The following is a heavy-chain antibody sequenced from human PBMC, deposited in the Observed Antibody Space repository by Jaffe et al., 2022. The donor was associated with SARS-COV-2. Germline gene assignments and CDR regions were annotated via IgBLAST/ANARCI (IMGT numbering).Heavy chain of an antibody. Sequence: QVQLVESGGGVVQPGRSLRLSCAASGFTFSSYGMHWVRQAPGKGLEWVAVIWYDGSNKYYADSVKGRFTISRDNSKNTLYLQMNSLRAEDTAVYYCARDNWRSGSGPMITFGGVPEPYYYGMDVWGQGTTVTVSS. V-gene: IGHV3-33*01. D-gene: IGHD3-16*01. CDR2: IWYDGSNK. CDR3: ARDNWRSGSGPMITFGGVPEPYYYGMDV. CDR1: GFTFSSYG. J-gene: IGHJ6*02.